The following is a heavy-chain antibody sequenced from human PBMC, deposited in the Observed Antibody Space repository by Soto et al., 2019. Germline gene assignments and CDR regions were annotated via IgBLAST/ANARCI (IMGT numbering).Heavy chain of an antibody. D-gene: IGHD3-22*01. CDR1: GYTFTSYV. CDR3: AKGSSYYYDSSGYYYFDY. V-gene: IGHV3-23*01. Sequence: EVQLLGSGGGLVQPGGSLRLSCAASGYTFTSYVMSWVRQVPGKGLQWVSSTSGSGGTTYYADSVKGRFTISRDNSKRTLYLQMNSLRAKDTAVYYCAKGSSYYYDSSGYYYFDYWGQGTLVTVSS. CDR2: TSGSGGTT. J-gene: IGHJ4*02.